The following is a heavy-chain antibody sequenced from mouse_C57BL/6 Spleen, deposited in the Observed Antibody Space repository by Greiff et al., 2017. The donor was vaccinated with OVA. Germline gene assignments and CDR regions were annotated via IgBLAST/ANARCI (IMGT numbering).Heavy chain of an antibody. J-gene: IGHJ2*01. CDR1: GYTFTSYW. Sequence: VKLQQPGAELVKPGASVKLSCKASGYTFTSYWMHWVKQRPGQGLEWIGMIHPNSGSTNYNEKFKSKATLTVDKSSSTAYMQLSSLTSEDSAVYYCARWYGSSFDYWGQGTTLTVSS. V-gene: IGHV1-64*01. CDR3: ARWYGSSFDY. D-gene: IGHD1-1*01. CDR2: IHPNSGST.